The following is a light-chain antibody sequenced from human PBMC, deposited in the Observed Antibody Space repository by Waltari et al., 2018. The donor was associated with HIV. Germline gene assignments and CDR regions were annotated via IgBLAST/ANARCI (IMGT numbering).Light chain of an antibody. CDR2: EVS. CDR1: SSDVGGYNY. Sequence: QSALTQPASVSGSPGQSITISCTGTSSDVGGYNYVSWYQQHPGKAPKLMTYEVSNRPSGVSNRFSGSKSGNTASLTISGLQAEDEADYYCSSYTSSSTLPSYVFGTGTKVTVL. CDR3: SSYTSSSTLPSYV. V-gene: IGLV2-14*01. J-gene: IGLJ1*01.